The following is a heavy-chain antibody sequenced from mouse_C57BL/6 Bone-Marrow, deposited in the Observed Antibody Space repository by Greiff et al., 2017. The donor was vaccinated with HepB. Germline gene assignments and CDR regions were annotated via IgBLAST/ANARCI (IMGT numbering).Heavy chain of an antibody. J-gene: IGHJ2*01. V-gene: IGHV5S21*01. CDR1: GFTFSSYA. CDR2: ISSGCDYI. CDR3: ARVDSYYYGSNYYFDY. Sequence: EVQVVESGEGLVKPGGSLKLSCEASGFTFSSYAMSWVRQTPEKRLEWVAYISSGCDYIDYADTVKGRFTISRENARNTLYLQMSSLKSEDTAMYYCARVDSYYYGSNYYFDYWGQGTTLTGSS. D-gene: IGHD1-1*01.